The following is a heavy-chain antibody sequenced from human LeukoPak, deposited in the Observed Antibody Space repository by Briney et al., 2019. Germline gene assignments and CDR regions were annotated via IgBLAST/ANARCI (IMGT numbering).Heavy chain of an antibody. D-gene: IGHD4-17*01. CDR2: IIPILGIA. J-gene: IGHJ4*02. CDR3: ARDNTVTPGRFDY. CDR1: GGTFSSYA. V-gene: IGHV1-69*04. Sequence: ASVTVSCKASGGTFSSYAISWVRQAPGQGLEWMGRIIPILGIANYAQKFQGRVTITADKSTSTAYMELSSLRSEDTAVYYCARDNTVTPGRFDYWGQGTLVTVSS.